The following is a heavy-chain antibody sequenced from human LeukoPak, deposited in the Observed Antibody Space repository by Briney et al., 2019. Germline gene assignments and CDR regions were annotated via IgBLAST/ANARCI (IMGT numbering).Heavy chain of an antibody. Sequence: GGSLRLSCAASGFTFSSYSMNWVRQAPGKGLEWVSYISSSSSTIYYADSVKGRFTISRENAKNSLYLQMNSLRAEDTAVYYCARERSTMVRGVIINYFDYWGQGTLVTVSS. D-gene: IGHD3-10*01. J-gene: IGHJ4*02. CDR2: ISSSSSTI. CDR3: ARERSTMVRGVIINYFDY. V-gene: IGHV3-48*01. CDR1: GFTFSSYS.